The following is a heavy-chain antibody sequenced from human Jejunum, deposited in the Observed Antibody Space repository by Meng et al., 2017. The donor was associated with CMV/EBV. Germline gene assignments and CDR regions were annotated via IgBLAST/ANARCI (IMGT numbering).Heavy chain of an antibody. V-gene: IGHV3-53*01. D-gene: IGHD3-10*01. CDR2: TYSGGTT. Sequence: EVARLDVGGGCIRPGGVLSLFCAAAGFSVNHTSLGWVRHAPGKGLELVSITYSGGTTNYSDSVKGRFSISGDNSKNTLYLQMNNLRVEDTAVYYCFRLRWGAVSSDDYWGQGILVTVSS. CDR3: FRLRWGAVSSDDY. CDR1: GFSVNHTS. J-gene: IGHJ4*02.